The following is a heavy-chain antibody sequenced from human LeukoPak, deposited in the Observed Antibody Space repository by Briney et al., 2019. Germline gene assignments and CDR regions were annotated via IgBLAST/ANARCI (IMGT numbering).Heavy chain of an antibody. CDR1: GYTFTGYY. D-gene: IGHD3-10*01. CDR2: INPNSGGT. Sequence: ASVKVSCKASGYTFTGYYMHWVRQAPGQGLEWMGRINPNSGGTNYAQKFQGRVTMTRDTSISTAYMELSRLRSDDTAVYYCSRDDGSGSYYDYWGQGTLVTVSS. CDR3: SRDDGSGSYYDY. V-gene: IGHV1-2*06. J-gene: IGHJ4*02.